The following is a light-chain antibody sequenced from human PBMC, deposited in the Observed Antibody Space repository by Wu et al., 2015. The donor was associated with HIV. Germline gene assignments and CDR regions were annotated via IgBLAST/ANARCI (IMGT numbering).Light chain of an antibody. V-gene: IGKV3-15*01. J-gene: IGKJ1*01. CDR3: QQYNTWPWT. CDR2: GAS. CDR1: QSLSGN. Sequence: EILMTQSPGTLSVFPGERGTLSCRASQSLSGNLAWYQHQPGQAPRLLIYGASTRATGIPARFSGSEPGTEFTLTTSSMESEDYAVYYCQQYNTWPWTFGQGPRWKSN.